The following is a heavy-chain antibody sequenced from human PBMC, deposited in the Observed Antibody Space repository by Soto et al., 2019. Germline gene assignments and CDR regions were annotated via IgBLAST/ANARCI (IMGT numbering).Heavy chain of an antibody. CDR3: AKDVVAAAGTGDNWFDP. CDR1: GFTFSSYA. V-gene: IGHV3-23*01. CDR2: ISGSGGST. Sequence: EVQLLESGGGLVQPGGSLRLSCAASGFTFSSYAMSWVRQAPGKGLEWVSAISGSGGSTYYADSVKGRFTISRDNSKNTLYLQMNSLRAEDTAVYYCAKDVVAAAGTGDNWFDPWGQGTLVTVSS. D-gene: IGHD6-13*01. J-gene: IGHJ5*02.